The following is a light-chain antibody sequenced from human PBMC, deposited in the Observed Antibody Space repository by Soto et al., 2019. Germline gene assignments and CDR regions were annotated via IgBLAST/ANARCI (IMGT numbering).Light chain of an antibody. CDR3: QQYNSYRT. V-gene: IGKV1-5*01. CDR1: QSISSW. CDR2: DAS. J-gene: IGKJ1*01. Sequence: DIQMTQSPSTLSASVGDRVTITCRASQSISSWLAWYQQKPGKAPKLLIYDASSLESGVPSRFSGSVSGTEFTLTISSLLPDDFASYYCQQYNSYRTFGQGTKVEIK.